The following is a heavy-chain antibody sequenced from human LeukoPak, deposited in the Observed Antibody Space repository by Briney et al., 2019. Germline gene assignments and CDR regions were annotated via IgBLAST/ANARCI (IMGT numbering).Heavy chain of an antibody. CDR2: ISSGSSYK. Sequence: GGSLRLSCAGSGFTFSDFSMHWVRQAPGKGLEWVSSISSGSSYKFYADSVKGRFTISRDNAERSVYLQLSSLRTDDTALYYCARGPITIGGAGKGYFDYWGQEILVLVSP. V-gene: IGHV3-21*01. CDR3: ARGPITIGGAGKGYFDY. D-gene: IGHD6-13*01. J-gene: IGHJ4*02. CDR1: GFTFSDFS.